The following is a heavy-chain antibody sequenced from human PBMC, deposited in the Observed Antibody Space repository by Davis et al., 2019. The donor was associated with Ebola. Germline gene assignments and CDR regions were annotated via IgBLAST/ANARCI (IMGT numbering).Heavy chain of an antibody. D-gene: IGHD3-22*01. J-gene: IGHJ4*02. Sequence: GESLKISCAASGFTFSGSAMHWVRQASRKGLEWVGRIRSKANSYATAYAASVKGRFTISRDDSKNTAYLQMNSLKTEDTAVYYCTTTYYYDSSGTLVADYWGQGTLVTVSS. CDR1: GFTFSGSA. CDR2: IRSKANSYAT. V-gene: IGHV3-73*01. CDR3: TTTYYYDSSGTLVADY.